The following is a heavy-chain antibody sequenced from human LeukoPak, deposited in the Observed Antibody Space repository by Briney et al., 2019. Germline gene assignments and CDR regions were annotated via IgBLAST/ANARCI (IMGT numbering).Heavy chain of an antibody. Sequence: GRSLRLSCAASGFTFSKYWMLWVRQAPGKGLESVSRINTDGTVTTYADSVKGRFTVSRDNADNTMFLQMNSVRDEDTAVYYCATQQWLAPPPDSWGQGTPVTVSS. CDR2: INTDGTVT. CDR3: ATQQWLAPPPDS. CDR1: GFTFSKYW. J-gene: IGHJ4*02. V-gene: IGHV3-74*01. D-gene: IGHD6-19*01.